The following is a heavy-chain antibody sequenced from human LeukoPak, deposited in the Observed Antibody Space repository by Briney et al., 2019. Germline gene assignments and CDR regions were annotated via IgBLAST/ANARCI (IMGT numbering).Heavy chain of an antibody. CDR2: IYSGGST. CDR3: ARGSGSYRTPYYYMDV. J-gene: IGHJ6*03. D-gene: IGHD3-10*01. Sequence: QSGGSLRLSCVASGFTVSSNYMSWVRQAPGKGMEWVSVIYSGGSTYYADSVKGRFTISRDNSKNTLYLHMHSLRAEDTAVYYCARGSGSYRTPYYYMDVWGTGTTVTVSS. CDR1: GFTVSSNY. V-gene: IGHV3-53*01.